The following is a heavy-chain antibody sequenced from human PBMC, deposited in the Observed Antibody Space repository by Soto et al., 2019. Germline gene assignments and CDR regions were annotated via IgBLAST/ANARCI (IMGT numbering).Heavy chain of an antibody. J-gene: IGHJ5*02. V-gene: IGHV1-58*01. CDR3: AADRVAVAGVQTNWVDP. CDR1: GFTFTSSA. Sequence: GASVKVSCKASGFTFTSSAVQWVRQARGQRLEWIGWIVVGSGNTNYAQKFQERVTITRDMSTSTAYMELSSLRSEDTAVYYCAADRVAVAGVQTNWVDPWGQGTLVTVS. D-gene: IGHD6-19*01. CDR2: IVVGSGNT.